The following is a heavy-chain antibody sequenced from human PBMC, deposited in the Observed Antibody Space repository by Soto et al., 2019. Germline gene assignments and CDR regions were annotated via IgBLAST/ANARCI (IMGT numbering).Heavy chain of an antibody. CDR2: IWYDGSNK. Sequence: HPGGSLRLSCAASGLPFSSYCMHWVRQAPGKGLEWVAVIWYDGSNKYYADSVKGRFTISRDNSKNTLYLQMNSLRAEDTAVYYCARGGFGSSWYTPGWFDPWGQGTLVTVSS. D-gene: IGHD6-13*01. J-gene: IGHJ5*02. CDR1: GLPFSSYC. V-gene: IGHV3-33*01. CDR3: ARGGFGSSWYTPGWFDP.